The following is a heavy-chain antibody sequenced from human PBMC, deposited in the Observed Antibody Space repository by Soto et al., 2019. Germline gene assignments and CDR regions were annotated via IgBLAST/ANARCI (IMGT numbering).Heavy chain of an antibody. V-gene: IGHV4-59*08. CDR3: AGDSCGVDV. CDR2: IHRSGTT. Sequence: SETLSLTCTVSAGSISSYYWNWIRQSPGKGLEWIGCIHRSGTTNYNPSLKSRVTISVDTSESHFSLRLNSVIAADTAVYYCAGDSCGVDVWGQGTTVT. CDR1: AGSISSYY. J-gene: IGHJ6*02.